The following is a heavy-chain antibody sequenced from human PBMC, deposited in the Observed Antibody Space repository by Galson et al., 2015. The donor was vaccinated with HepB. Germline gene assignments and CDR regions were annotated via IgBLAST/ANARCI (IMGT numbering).Heavy chain of an antibody. V-gene: IGHV7-4-1*02. Sequence: ASGYTFTNYAISWVRQAPGQGLQWMGWINTNTGNPTYAQGFTGRFVFSLDTSVSTAYLQISSLKAEDAAVYYYAVGMVYRDFDYWGQGTLVTVSS. J-gene: IGHJ4*02. CDR2: INTNTGNP. CDR3: AVGMVYRDFDY. D-gene: IGHD2-8*01. CDR1: GYTFTNYA.